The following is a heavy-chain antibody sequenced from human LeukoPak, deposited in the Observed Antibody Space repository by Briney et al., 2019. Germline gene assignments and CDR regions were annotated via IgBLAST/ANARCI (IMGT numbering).Heavy chain of an antibody. J-gene: IGHJ4*02. CDR3: ARRLRGGYSYGH. CDR1: GGSFSGYY. D-gene: IGHD5-18*01. CDR2: INHSGST. V-gene: IGHV4-34*01. Sequence: PSETLSLTCAVYGGSFSGYYWSWIRQPPGKGLEWIGEINHSGSTNYNPSLKSRVTISVDTSKNQFSLKLSSVTAADTAVYYCARRLRGGYSYGHWGQGTLVTVSP.